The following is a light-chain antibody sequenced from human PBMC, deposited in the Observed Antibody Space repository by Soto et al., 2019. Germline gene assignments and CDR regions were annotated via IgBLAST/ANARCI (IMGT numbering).Light chain of an antibody. V-gene: IGLV1-40*01. Sequence: QSVRTQPPSVSGAPGQRVTISCSGSSSNSGAGYDVHWYQQLPGTAPKLLIYRNTNRPSGVPDRFSGSKSGTSASLAITGLQAEDEADYYCQSCDSSLSGSGVFGTGTKVTGL. CDR3: QSCDSSLSGSGV. CDR2: RNT. CDR1: SSNSGAGYD. J-gene: IGLJ1*01.